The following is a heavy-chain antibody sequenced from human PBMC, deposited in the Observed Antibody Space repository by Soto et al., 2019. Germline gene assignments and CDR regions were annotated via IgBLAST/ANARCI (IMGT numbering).Heavy chain of an antibody. V-gene: IGHV4-59*06. Sequence: SETLSLTCTVSGGSISSYYWSWIRQHPGKGLEWLGYIYYSGSTYYNPSLKSRVTISVDTSKNQFSLKLSSVTAADTAVYYCATYDSSDYYSGSPIGWFDPWGHGTLVTVSS. J-gene: IGHJ5*02. CDR2: IYYSGST. CDR1: GGSISSYY. D-gene: IGHD3-22*01. CDR3: ATYDSSDYYSGSPIGWFDP.